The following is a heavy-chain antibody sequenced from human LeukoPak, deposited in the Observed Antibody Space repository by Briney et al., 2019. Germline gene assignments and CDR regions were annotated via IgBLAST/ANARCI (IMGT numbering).Heavy chain of an antibody. CDR1: GGSFSGYY. V-gene: IGHV4-34*01. J-gene: IGHJ4*02. CDR3: ATWKAAVGWG. Sequence: SETLSLTCAVYGGSFSGYYWSWIRQPPGKGLEWIGEINHSGSTNYNPSLKSRVTISVDTSKNQFSLKLSSVTAADTAVYYCATWKAAVGWGWGQGTLVTVSS. D-gene: IGHD6-13*01. CDR2: INHSGST.